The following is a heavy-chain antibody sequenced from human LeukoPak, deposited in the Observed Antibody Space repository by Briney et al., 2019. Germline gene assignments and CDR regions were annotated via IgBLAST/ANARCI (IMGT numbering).Heavy chain of an antibody. CDR2: IYYSGST. CDR3: ARFWSGYPNYFDY. Sequence: SETLSLTCTVSGGSISSGGYYWSWIRQHPGKGLEWIGYIYYSGSTYYNPSLKSRVTISVDTSKNQFSLKLSSVTAADTAVYYCARFWSGYPNYFDYWGQGTLVTVSS. D-gene: IGHD3-3*01. V-gene: IGHV4-31*03. CDR1: GGSISSGGYY. J-gene: IGHJ4*02.